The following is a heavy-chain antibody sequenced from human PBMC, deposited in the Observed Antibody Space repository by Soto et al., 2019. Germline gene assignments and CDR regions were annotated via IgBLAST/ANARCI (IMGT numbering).Heavy chain of an antibody. D-gene: IGHD5-18*01. CDR2: IITAFGTT. Sequence: QVQLVQSGPEVKKPGSSVKVSCKASGDTFNSYVITWVRLAPGQGLEWLGGIITAFGTTSYAQNFQDRLPITADEAATTDHMELSSLTSDDTAMYYCTRSYGYTFGGSLNNLGQGTLVTVSS. V-gene: IGHV1-69*01. CDR1: GDTFNSYV. J-gene: IGHJ4*02. CDR3: TRSYGYTFGGSLNN.